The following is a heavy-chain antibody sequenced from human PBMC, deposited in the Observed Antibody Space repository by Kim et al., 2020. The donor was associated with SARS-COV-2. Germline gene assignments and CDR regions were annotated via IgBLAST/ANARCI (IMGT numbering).Heavy chain of an antibody. Sequence: SLKSRVTISVDTSKNQFSLKLSSVTAADTAVYYCASGVVVPAAPGDAFDIWGQGTMVTVSS. D-gene: IGHD2-2*01. CDR3: ASGVVVPAAPGDAFDI. J-gene: IGHJ3*02. V-gene: IGHV4-30-2*04.